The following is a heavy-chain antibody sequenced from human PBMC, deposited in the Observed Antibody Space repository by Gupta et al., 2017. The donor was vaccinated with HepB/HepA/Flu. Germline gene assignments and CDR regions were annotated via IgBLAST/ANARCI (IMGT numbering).Heavy chain of an antibody. CDR1: GGTLRRHA. D-gene: IGHD3-22*01. V-gene: IGHV1-69*01. CDR2: IIPIFGTV. J-gene: IGHJ6*03. Sequence: QVQLVQSGAEVKKPGSSVKVSCKASGGTLRRHAISWVRQAPGQGLEWMGGIIPIFGTVNYARKFQGRVTISADDSTSTAYLELSSLRSEDTAVYFCANYTYYYDTSGYRGYYFYYMDVWGTGTTVTVSS. CDR3: ANYTYYYDTSGYRGYYFYYMDV.